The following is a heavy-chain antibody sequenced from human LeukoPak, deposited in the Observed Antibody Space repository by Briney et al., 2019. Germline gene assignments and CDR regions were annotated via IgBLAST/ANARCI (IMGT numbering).Heavy chain of an antibody. J-gene: IGHJ5*02. CDR3: ARAPMVRGVIITRFDP. D-gene: IGHD3-10*01. Sequence: ASVKVSCKASGYTFTSCDINWVRQATGQGLEWMGWMNPNSGNTGYAQKFQGRVTMTRNTSISTAYMELSSLRSEDTAVYYCARAPMVRGVIITRFDPWGQGTLVTVSS. CDR2: MNPNSGNT. CDR1: GYTFTSCD. V-gene: IGHV1-8*01.